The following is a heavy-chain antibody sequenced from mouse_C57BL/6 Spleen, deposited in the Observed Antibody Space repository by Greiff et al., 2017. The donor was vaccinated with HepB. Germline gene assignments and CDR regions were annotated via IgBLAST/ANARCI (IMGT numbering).Heavy chain of an antibody. J-gene: IGHJ2*01. D-gene: IGHD1-1*01. CDR3: ARRSVVATPYFDY. V-gene: IGHV1-52*01. Sequence: VQLQQPGAELVRPGSSVKLSCKASGYTFTSYWMHWVKQRPIQGLEWIGNIDPSDSETHYNQKFKDKATLTVDKSSSTAYMQLSSLTSEDSAVYYCARRSVVATPYFDYWGQGTTLTVSS. CDR1: GYTFTSYW. CDR2: IDPSDSET.